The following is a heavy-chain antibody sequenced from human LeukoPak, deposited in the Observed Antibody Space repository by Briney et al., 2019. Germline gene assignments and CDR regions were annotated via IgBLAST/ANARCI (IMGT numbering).Heavy chain of an antibody. CDR2: IWYDGSNK. Sequence: PGGSLRLSCAASGFTFSSYGMRWVRQAPGKGLEWVAVIWYDGSNKYYADSVKGRFTISRDNSKNTLYLQMNSLRAEDTAVYYCARDFTVTTYNWFDPWGQGTLVTVSS. D-gene: IGHD4-17*01. J-gene: IGHJ5*02. V-gene: IGHV3-33*01. CDR3: ARDFTVTTYNWFDP. CDR1: GFTFSSYG.